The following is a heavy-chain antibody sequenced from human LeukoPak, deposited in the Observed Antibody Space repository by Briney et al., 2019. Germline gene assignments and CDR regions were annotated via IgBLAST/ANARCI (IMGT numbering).Heavy chain of an antibody. V-gene: IGHV3-48*03. J-gene: IGHJ4*02. CDR2: IS. CDR3: ARPFVWGLATQGLDY. D-gene: IGHD3-16*01. Sequence: PGGSLRPSCAASGFSFSSYEMNWVRQAPGKGLEWVSYISAMKGRFTISRDNAENSLYLQMNSLRAEDTAVYYCARPFVWGLATQGLDYWGQGTLVTVSS. CDR1: GFSFSSYE.